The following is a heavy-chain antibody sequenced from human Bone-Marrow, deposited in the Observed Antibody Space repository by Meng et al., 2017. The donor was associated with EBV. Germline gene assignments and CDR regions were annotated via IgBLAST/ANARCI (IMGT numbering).Heavy chain of an antibody. D-gene: IGHD2-2*01. CDR1: GGSVSGYY. CDR2: IYHSGST. J-gene: IGHJ4*02. Sequence: VQLQQVGGGRFQPSDTLSRTCDVVGGSVSGYYWSWIRQPPGKGLEWIGEIYHSGSTHYNPSLKSRVTISVDKSKNQFSLKLSSVTAADTAVYYCARIRVPAALDYWGQGTLVTVSS. CDR3: ARIRVPAALDY. V-gene: IGHV4-34*01.